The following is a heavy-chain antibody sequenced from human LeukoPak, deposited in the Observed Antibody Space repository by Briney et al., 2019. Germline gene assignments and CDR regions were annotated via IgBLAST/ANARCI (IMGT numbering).Heavy chain of an antibody. V-gene: IGHV3-23*01. CDR3: ARVRRGYYDSSGNYFDY. D-gene: IGHD3-22*01. CDR1: GLTFSSYG. J-gene: IGHJ4*02. Sequence: GGSLRLSCAASGLTFSSYGMSWVRQATGKGLDWVSAISGSGGKTYYADSVKGRFTISRDNSKNTLYLQMNSLRAEDTAVYYCARVRRGYYDSSGNYFDYWGQGTLVTVSS. CDR2: ISGSGGKT.